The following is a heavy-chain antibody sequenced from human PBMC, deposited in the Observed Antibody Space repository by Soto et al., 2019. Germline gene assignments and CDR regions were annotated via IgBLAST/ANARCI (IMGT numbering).Heavy chain of an antibody. D-gene: IGHD3-16*01. CDR2: IYYTGST. CDR1: GGSISSSSYY. Sequence: QLQLQESGPGLVKPSETLSLTCTVSGGSISSSSYYWGWIRHPPGKGLEWIGSIYYTGSTYYNPSLKSRVTISVDTSKNQFSLKLSSVTAADTAVYYCARHGVNLALVDYWGQGTLVTVSS. J-gene: IGHJ4*02. CDR3: ARHGVNLALVDY. V-gene: IGHV4-39*01.